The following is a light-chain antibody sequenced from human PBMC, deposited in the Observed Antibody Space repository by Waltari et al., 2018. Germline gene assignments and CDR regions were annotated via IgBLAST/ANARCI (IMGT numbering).Light chain of an antibody. Sequence: DIVLTQSPDSLAVSPGERATLNRKSSQSLLYRSVKKNCLACYQQKAAQPPKLLIYWASTREPGVPDQFSGSGSGTDFTLTISSLQAEDVAVYYCQQYCSSPLTFGGGTKVEIK. V-gene: IGKV4-1*01. CDR1: QSLLYRSVKKNC. CDR2: WAS. J-gene: IGKJ4*01. CDR3: QQYCSSPLT.